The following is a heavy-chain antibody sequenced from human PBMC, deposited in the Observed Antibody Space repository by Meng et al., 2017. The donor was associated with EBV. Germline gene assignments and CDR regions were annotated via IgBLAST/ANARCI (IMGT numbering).Heavy chain of an antibody. D-gene: IGHD6-19*01. Sequence: QGQMLQSGAEVKKPGASVKVSCKASGYTFTGYYMHWVRQAPGQGLEWMGRINPNSGGTNYAQKFQGRVTMTRDTSISTAYMELSRLRSDDTAVYYCARVGIAVAGTGDYWGQGTLVTVSS. V-gene: IGHV1-2*06. CDR2: INPNSGGT. CDR3: ARVGIAVAGTGDY. CDR1: GYTFTGYY. J-gene: IGHJ4*02.